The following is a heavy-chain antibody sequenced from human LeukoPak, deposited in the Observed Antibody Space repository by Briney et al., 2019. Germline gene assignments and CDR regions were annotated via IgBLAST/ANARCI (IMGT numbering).Heavy chain of an antibody. CDR3: ARGYSSSWNYLDY. Sequence: SETLSLTCTVSGGSIRSYYWSWIRQPPGKGLEWIGYVFDSGSTNYNPSLKSRVTISVDTSKKQFSLKVSSVTAADTAVYYCARGYSSSWNYLDYWGQGTLVTVSS. CDR1: GGSIRSYY. D-gene: IGHD6-13*01. J-gene: IGHJ4*02. CDR2: VFDSGST. V-gene: IGHV4-59*01.